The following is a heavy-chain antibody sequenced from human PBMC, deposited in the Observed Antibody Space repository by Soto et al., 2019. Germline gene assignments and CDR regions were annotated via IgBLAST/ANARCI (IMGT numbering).Heavy chain of an antibody. J-gene: IGHJ4*02. CDR1: GYSFSSLD. D-gene: IGHD1-26*01. V-gene: IGHV1-8*01. CDR3: ARGVTAGVDY. Sequence: QVQLVQSGAEVREPGASVKVSCKASGYSFSSLDINWVRQTTGQGLEWMGWMQPRDGRTGYAQKFQGRVTMTRDTSINTGYMELSSLTSDDTSFYYCARGVTAGVDYWGQGTLVTVSS. CDR2: MQPRDGRT.